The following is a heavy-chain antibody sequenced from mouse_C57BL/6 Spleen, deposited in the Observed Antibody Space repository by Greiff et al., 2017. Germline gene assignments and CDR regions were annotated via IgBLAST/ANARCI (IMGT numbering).Heavy chain of an antibody. CDR2: IDPNSGGT. CDR3: AATVYYAMDY. Sequence: VQLQQPGAELVKPGASVKLSCKASGYTFTSYWMHWVKQRPGRGLEWIGRIDPNSGGTKYNEKFKSEATLTVDKPSSTAYMQLSSLTSEDSAVYYCAATVYYAMDYWGQGTSVTVSS. CDR1: GYTFTSYW. J-gene: IGHJ4*01. V-gene: IGHV1-72*01. D-gene: IGHD1-1*01.